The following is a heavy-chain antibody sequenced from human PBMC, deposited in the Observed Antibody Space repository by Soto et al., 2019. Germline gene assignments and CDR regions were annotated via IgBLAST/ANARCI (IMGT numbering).Heavy chain of an antibody. CDR2: INPNSGGT. Sequence: ASVKVSCKASGYTFTGYYMHWVRQAPGQGLEWMGWINPNSGGTNYAQKFQGWVTMTRDTSISTAYMELSRLRSDDTAVYYCAREEVGARGRDFDYWGQGTLVTVSS. CDR3: AREEVGARGRDFDY. J-gene: IGHJ4*02. V-gene: IGHV1-2*04. CDR1: GYTFTGYY. D-gene: IGHD1-26*01.